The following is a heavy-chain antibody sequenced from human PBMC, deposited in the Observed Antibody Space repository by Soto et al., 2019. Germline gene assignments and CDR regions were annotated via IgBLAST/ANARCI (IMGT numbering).Heavy chain of an antibody. V-gene: IGHV4-34*01. CDR3: ERGRDAYKLGNV. CDR2: INHSGST. D-gene: IGHD1-1*01. J-gene: IGHJ6*02. Sequence: SETLSLTCAVDGGSFSGYCGGWIRQPPGKGLEWIGEINHSGSTNYNPSLKSRVTISLDTSKNQLSLKLTSLTAADTAVYYRERGRDAYKLGNVWGHGTTVTVSS. CDR1: GGSFSGYC.